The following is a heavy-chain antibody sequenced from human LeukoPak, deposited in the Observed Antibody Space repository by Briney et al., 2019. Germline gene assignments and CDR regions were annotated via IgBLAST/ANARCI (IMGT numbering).Heavy chain of an antibody. J-gene: IGHJ4*02. V-gene: IGHV3-23*01. CDR3: AKDPGDYDYFDY. CDR1: GFTFSSYA. D-gene: IGHD4-17*01. Sequence: PGGSLRLPCAASGFTFSSYAMSWVRQAPGKGLEWVSAISGSGGSTYYADSVKGRFTISRDNPKNTLYLQMNSLRAEDTAVYYCAKDPGDYDYFDYWGQGTLVTVSS. CDR2: ISGSGGST.